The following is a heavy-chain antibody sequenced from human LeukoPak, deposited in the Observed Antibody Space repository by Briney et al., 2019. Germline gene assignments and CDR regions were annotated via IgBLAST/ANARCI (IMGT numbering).Heavy chain of an antibody. CDR3: ARGSGAFDY. Sequence: SGTLSLTCTVTSVSINNNYWSWIRQPPGKGLEWMWYIYYTGGTNYSPSPKSRVTMSADTTKKQFSLKVTSVTAADTALYYCARGSGAFDYWGQGTLVTVSS. CDR2: IYYTGGT. J-gene: IGHJ4*02. CDR1: SVSINNNY. V-gene: IGHV4-59*01.